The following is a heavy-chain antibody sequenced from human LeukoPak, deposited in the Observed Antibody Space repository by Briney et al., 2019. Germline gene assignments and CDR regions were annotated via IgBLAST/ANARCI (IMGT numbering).Heavy chain of an antibody. J-gene: IGHJ4*02. Sequence: SETLSLTCTVSGYSISNSYYWGWIRQPPGKGLEWTGSIYHSGNTYYNPSLKSRVTISVDTSKNQFSLKLSSVTAADTAVYYCARAGYGDSDFDYWGQGTLVTVSS. CDR3: ARAGYGDSDFDY. CDR2: IYHSGNT. CDR1: GYSISNSYY. V-gene: IGHV4-38-2*02. D-gene: IGHD4-17*01.